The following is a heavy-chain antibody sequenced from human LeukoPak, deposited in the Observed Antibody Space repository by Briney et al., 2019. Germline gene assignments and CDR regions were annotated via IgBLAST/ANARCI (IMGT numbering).Heavy chain of an antibody. CDR3: ARSGYDFWSGYPLSYYYYMDV. D-gene: IGHD3-3*01. V-gene: IGHV3-7*01. Sequence: GGSLRLSCAASGFTFSSYWMSWVRQAPGKGLEWVANIKQDGSEKYHVDSVKGRFTISRDNAKNPLYLQMNSLRAEDTAVYYCARSGYDFWSGYPLSYYYYMDVWGKGTTVTVSS. J-gene: IGHJ6*03. CDR2: IKQDGSEK. CDR1: GFTFSSYW.